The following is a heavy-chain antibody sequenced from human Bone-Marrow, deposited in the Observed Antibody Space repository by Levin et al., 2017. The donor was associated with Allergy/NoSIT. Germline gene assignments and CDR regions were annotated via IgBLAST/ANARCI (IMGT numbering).Heavy chain of an antibody. CDR3: ARLGTSGIFGIVTDSGWFDR. Sequence: TLSLTCDVSGFALSTSGSGMGWIRQPPGKALEWLALIYWDDDKRYSPSLQSRLTITKDTPENQVVLTMSDMHPADTATYYCARLGTSGIFGIVTDSGWFDRWGQGTLVTVSS. V-gene: IGHV2-5*02. J-gene: IGHJ5*02. CDR1: GFALSTSGSG. D-gene: IGHD3-3*01. CDR2: IYWDDDK.